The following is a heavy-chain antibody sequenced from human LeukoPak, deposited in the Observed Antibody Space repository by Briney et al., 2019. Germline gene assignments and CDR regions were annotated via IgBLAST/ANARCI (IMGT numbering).Heavy chain of an antibody. CDR1: GFTFSSYA. CDR2: ISYDGSNK. V-gene: IGHV3-30*18. Sequence: PGGSLRLSCAASGFTFSSYAMSWVRQAPGKGLEWVAVISYDGSNKYYADSVKGRFTISRDNSKNTLYLQMNSLRAEDTAVYYCAKDYYGSGSTTYFDYWGQGTLVTVSS. J-gene: IGHJ4*02. CDR3: AKDYYGSGSTTYFDY. D-gene: IGHD3-10*01.